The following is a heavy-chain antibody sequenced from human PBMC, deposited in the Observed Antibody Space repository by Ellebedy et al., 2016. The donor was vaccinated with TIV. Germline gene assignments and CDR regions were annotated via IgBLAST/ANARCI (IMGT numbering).Heavy chain of an antibody. CDR1: GFTFSSHD. V-gene: IGHV3-13*01. D-gene: IGHD6-19*01. CDR3: TRATSGFDL. CDR2: IGTAGDT. Sequence: PSETLSLTCAASGFTFSSHDMHWVRQATGKGLEWVSAIGTAGDTYYPDSVRGRFTISRENAKNSLYLQMNSLRAEDTAVYYCTRATSGFDLWGRGTLVTVSS. J-gene: IGHJ2*01.